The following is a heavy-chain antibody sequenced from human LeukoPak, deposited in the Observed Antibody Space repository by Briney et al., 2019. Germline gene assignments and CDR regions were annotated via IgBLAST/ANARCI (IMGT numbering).Heavy chain of an antibody. CDR1: GFTFSTYA. Sequence: GGSLRLSCAASGFTFSTYAVSWVRQAPGKGLEWVSTISGSGGSTYYADSVKGRFTISRDNSKNTLYLQMNSLRAEDTAVYYCEKARQWELLDFDYWGQGTLVTVSS. J-gene: IGHJ4*02. CDR3: EKARQWELLDFDY. D-gene: IGHD1-26*01. CDR2: ISGSGGST. V-gene: IGHV3-23*01.